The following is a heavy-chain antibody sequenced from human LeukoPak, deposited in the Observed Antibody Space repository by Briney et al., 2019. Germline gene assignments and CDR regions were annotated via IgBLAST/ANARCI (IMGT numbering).Heavy chain of an antibody. D-gene: IGHD3-22*01. CDR1: GGSISSGDYY. CDR2: IYTSGST. V-gene: IGHV4-61*08. J-gene: IGHJ2*01. Sequence: SETLSLTCTVSGGSISSGDYYWSWIRQPPGKGLEWIGYIYTSGSTNYNPSLKSRVTMSVDTSKNQFSLKLSSVTAADTAVYYCARSTNYYDSSGYYWPWYFDLWGRGTLVTVSS. CDR3: ARSTNYYDSSGYYWPWYFDL.